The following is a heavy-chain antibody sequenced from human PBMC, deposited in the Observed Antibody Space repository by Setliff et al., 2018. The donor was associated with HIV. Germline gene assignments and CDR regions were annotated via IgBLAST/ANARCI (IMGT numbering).Heavy chain of an antibody. V-gene: IGHV2-5*01. CDR1: GFSLSTSGVG. D-gene: IGHD2-21*02. Sequence: SGPTLVNPTQTLTLTCTFSGFSLSTSGVGMGWIRQPPGKALEWLALIYWNDDKRYSPSLKSRLTITKDTSENQVVLTMTNMDPVDTATYYCAHSWGPRGDFNWFDPWGQGTLVTVSS. J-gene: IGHJ5*02. CDR3: AHSWGPRGDFNWFDP. CDR2: IYWNDDK.